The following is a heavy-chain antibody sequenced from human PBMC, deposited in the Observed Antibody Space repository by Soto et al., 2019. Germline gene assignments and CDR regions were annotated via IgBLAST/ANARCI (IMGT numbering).Heavy chain of an antibody. CDR3: ARARRITMVRGTIDYYMDV. CDR2: INPNSGGT. D-gene: IGHD3-10*01. V-gene: IGHV1-2*02. Sequence: ASVKVSCKASGYTFTGYYMHWVRQAPGQGLEWMGWINPNSGGTNYAQKFQGRVTMTRNTSISTAYMELSSLRSEDTAVYYCARARRITMVRGTIDYYMDVWGKGTTVTVSS. J-gene: IGHJ6*03. CDR1: GYTFTGYY.